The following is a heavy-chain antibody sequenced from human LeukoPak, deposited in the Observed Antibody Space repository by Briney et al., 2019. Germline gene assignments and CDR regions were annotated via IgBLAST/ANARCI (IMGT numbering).Heavy chain of an antibody. CDR3: ARGSSSGFELDY. CDR2: IYSTGST. V-gene: IGHV3-53*01. D-gene: IGHD6-19*01. Sequence: GGSLRLSCAASGFTVSRNYMGWVCQPPGKGLEWVSVIYSTGSTYYAASVKGRFTISRDNSKSTLYLQMNSLRGEDTAVYYCARGSSSGFELDYWGQGTLVTVSS. CDR1: GFTVSRNY. J-gene: IGHJ4*02.